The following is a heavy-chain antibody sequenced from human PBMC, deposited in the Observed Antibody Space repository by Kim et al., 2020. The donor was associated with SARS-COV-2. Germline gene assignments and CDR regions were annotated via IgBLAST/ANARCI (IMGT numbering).Heavy chain of an antibody. CDR3: ARVGDILTGLFDY. V-gene: IGHV1-3*01. Sequence: YSQKFQGRVTITRDTSASTAYMELSSLRSEDTAVYYCARVGDILTGLFDYWGQGPLVTVSS. D-gene: IGHD3-9*01. J-gene: IGHJ4*02.